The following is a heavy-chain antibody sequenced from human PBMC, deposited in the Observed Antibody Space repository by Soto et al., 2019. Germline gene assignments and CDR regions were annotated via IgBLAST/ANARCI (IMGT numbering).Heavy chain of an antibody. V-gene: IGHV4-59*01. CDR2: MSYSGSS. CDR3: AKPRITSSAATFDP. J-gene: IGHJ5*02. CDR1: GGSLSTYY. Sequence: SETLSLTCTVSGGSLSTYYWSWFRQPPGKGLEWIVYMSYSGSSNYNPSLKSRVTMSVDTSKNQFSLKLSSVTAADTAVYYCAKPRITSSAATFDPWGQGTLVTVSS. D-gene: IGHD3-10*01.